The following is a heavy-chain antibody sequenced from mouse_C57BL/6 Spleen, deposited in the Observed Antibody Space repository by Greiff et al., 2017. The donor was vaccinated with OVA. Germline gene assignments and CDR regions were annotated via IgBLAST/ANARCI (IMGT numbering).Heavy chain of an antibody. J-gene: IGHJ3*01. V-gene: IGHV1-80*01. CDR3: ARGGDYDGAY. D-gene: IGHD2-4*01. Sequence: VQLVESGAELVKPGASVKISCKASGYAFSSYWMNWVKQRPGRGLEWIGRIYPGDGDTNYTGKFKGKATLTADQSSSAAYMQLSSLTSEDAAVYFCARGGDYDGAYWGQGTLLTVSA. CDR1: GYAFSSYW. CDR2: IYPGDGDT.